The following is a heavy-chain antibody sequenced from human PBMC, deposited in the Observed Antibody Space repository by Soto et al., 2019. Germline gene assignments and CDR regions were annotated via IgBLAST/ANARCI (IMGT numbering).Heavy chain of an antibody. Sequence: EVQLLESGGGLVQPGGSLRLSCVVSGFTFNNYAMNWVRQAAGKGLEWVSGISASGGSTYYADSVKGRFTISRDSSKHTLYLQMNSLRADDTAIYYCAIHFYYGSGSYYAVDYWGQGTLVTLSS. CDR2: ISASGGST. J-gene: IGHJ4*02. CDR1: GFTFNNYA. V-gene: IGHV3-23*01. D-gene: IGHD3-10*01. CDR3: AIHFYYGSGSYYAVDY.